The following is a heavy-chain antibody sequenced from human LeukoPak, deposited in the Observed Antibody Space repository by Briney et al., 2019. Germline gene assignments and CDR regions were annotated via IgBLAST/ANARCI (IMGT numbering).Heavy chain of an antibody. D-gene: IGHD1-26*01. CDR2: INPSGSST. V-gene: IGHV1-46*01. CDR3: VYPSGGSWDALDI. J-gene: IGHJ3*02. CDR1: GYTFTSYY. Sequence: GASVKVSCEASGYTFTSYYMHWVRQAPGQGLEWKGLINPSGSSTSYAQKFQGTVTMTRDTSTSTVYMELSSLRSEDTAVYYCVYPSGGSWDALDIWGQGTMVTVSS.